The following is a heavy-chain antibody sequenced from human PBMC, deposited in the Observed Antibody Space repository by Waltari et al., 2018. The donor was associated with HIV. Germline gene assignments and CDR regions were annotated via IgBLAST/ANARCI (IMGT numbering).Heavy chain of an antibody. CDR1: EFTVSSSY. J-gene: IGHJ6*02. CDR3: ARSVRIVGLVKPWSSGLDV. V-gene: IGHV3-53*02. CDR2: MYSSGTT. Sequence: EVQLVETGGGLIQPGGSLTLSCAASEFTVSSSYMSWVRQAPGKGLEWVSVMYSSGTTYYADSVKGRFTISRDISKNTIYLQMSSLRDEDTAVYYCARSVRIVGLVKPWSSGLDVWGQGTSVTVSS. D-gene: IGHD3-3*01.